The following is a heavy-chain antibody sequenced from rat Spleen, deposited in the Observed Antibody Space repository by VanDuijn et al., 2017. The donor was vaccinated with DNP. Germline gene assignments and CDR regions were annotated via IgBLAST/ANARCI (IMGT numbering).Heavy chain of an antibody. CDR1: GFTFSDYN. D-gene: IGHD1-2*01. Sequence: EVQLVESGGGLVQPGRSLKLSCAASGFTFSDYNMAWVRQAPEKGLEWVATIIYDGGRTYYRDSVKGRFTISRDDAKNTLYLQMDSLRSEDTATYYCARDDYSSHIPFAYWGQGALVTVSS. V-gene: IGHV5S10*01. CDR2: IIYDGGRT. CDR3: ARDDYSSHIPFAY. J-gene: IGHJ3*01.